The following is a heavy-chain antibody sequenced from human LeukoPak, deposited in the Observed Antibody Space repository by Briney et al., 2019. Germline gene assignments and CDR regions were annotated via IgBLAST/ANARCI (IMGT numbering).Heavy chain of an antibody. J-gene: IGHJ6*02. D-gene: IGHD3-3*01. Sequence: SETLSLTCTVSGGSISSYYWSWIRQPPGKGLEWIGRIYTSGSTNYNPSLKSRVTMSVDTSKNQFSLKLSSVTAADTAVYYCARDAYALEWLLVKDYYGMDVWGQGTTVTVSS. CDR2: IYTSGST. V-gene: IGHV4-4*07. CDR3: ARDAYALEWLLVKDYYGMDV. CDR1: GGSISSYY.